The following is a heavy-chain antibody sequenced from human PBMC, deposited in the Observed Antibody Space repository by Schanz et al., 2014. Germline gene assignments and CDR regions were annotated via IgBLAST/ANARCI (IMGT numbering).Heavy chain of an antibody. CDR2: INPNGGST. D-gene: IGHD6-13*01. V-gene: IGHV1-69*06. CDR3: ASSGAGYSSSWDFDY. CDR1: GYTFTDYG. J-gene: IGHJ4*02. Sequence: QVQVVQSGAEVKKPGASVKVSCKASGYTFTDYGVIWVRQAPGQGLEWMGVINPNGGSTYYAQKFQGRVTITADKSTFTAYMDVSSLRSEDTAVYYCASSGAGYSSSWDFDYWGQGTLVTVSS.